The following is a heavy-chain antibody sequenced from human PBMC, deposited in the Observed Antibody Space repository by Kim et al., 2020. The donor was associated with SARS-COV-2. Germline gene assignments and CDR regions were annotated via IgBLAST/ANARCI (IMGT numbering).Heavy chain of an antibody. CDR1: GGSISTHY. Sequence: SETLSLTCTVSGGSISTHYWSWIRQPPGRGLEWIGYISYTENTNYNPSLKSRVTISVDTSKNQFSLKLSSVTAADTAVYYCARDTDLWGRGTLVTVSS. CDR3: ARDTDL. CDR2: ISYTENT. J-gene: IGHJ2*01. V-gene: IGHV4-59*11.